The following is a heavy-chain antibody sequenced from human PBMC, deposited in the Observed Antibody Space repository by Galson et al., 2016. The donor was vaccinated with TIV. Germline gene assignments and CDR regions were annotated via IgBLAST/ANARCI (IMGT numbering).Heavy chain of an antibody. V-gene: IGHV3-33*01. J-gene: IGHJ4*02. Sequence: SLRLSCAVSGFSLKDYGTHWVRQAPGKGLEWVAVIGYDGTTKYYAEHVNGRFTISRDTSTNTLSLRMDSLIGEDTAMYYCARSAAFGTRNWYVFDYWGQGSMSPSPQ. CDR2: IGYDGTTK. CDR3: ARSAAFGTRNWYVFDY. D-gene: IGHD3-3*02. CDR1: GFSLKDYG.